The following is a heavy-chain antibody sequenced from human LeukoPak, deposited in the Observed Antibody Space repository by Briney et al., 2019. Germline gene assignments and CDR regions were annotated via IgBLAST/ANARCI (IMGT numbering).Heavy chain of an antibody. CDR2: ISSSSSYI. Sequence: PGGSLRLSCAASGFTFSSYSMNWVRQAPGKGPEWVSSISSSSSYIYYADSVKGRFTISRDNAKNSLYLQMNSLRAEDTAVYYCAREDTDIVVVPAANHFDYWGQGTLVTVSS. J-gene: IGHJ4*02. CDR3: AREDTDIVVVPAANHFDY. CDR1: GFTFSSYS. D-gene: IGHD2-2*01. V-gene: IGHV3-21*01.